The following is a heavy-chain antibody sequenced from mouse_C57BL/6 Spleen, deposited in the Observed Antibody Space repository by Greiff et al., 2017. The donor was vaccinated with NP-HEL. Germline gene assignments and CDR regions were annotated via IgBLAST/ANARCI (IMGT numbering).Heavy chain of an antibody. Sequence: EVQRVESGGGLVKPGGSLKLSCAASGFTFSSYAMSWVRQTPEKRLEWVATISDGGSYTYYPDNVKGRFTISRDNAKNNLYLQMSHLKSEDTAMYYCARASTMITTGRSWFAYWGQGTLVTVSA. CDR2: ISDGGSYT. V-gene: IGHV5-4*01. CDR3: ARASTMITTGRSWFAY. CDR1: GFTFSSYA. D-gene: IGHD2-4*01. J-gene: IGHJ3*01.